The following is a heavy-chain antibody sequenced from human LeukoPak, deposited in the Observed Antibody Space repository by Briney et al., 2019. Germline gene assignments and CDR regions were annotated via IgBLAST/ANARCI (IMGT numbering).Heavy chain of an antibody. V-gene: IGHV3-21*01. CDR3: AGGSLLWGAFDI. D-gene: IGHD2-2*01. Sequence: GGSLRLSCAASGFTFSTYSMNWVRQAPGKGLEWVSSISSSSDYIYYADSVKGRFTISRDNAKNSLYLQMNSLRAEDTAVYYCAGGSLLWGAFDIWGQGTMVTVSS. J-gene: IGHJ3*02. CDR1: GFTFSTYS. CDR2: ISSSSDYI.